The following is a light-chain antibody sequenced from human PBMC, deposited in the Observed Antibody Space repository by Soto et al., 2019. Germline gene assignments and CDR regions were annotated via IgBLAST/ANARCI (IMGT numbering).Light chain of an antibody. CDR1: QSVSGNY. V-gene: IGKV3-20*01. CDR2: GAT. CDR3: QQYGRSATFT. Sequence: EIVLTQSPGTLSLSPGERATLSCRASQSVSGNYLDWYQQKLGQAPRLLIYGATSRATGIPDRFSGSVSGTDFTLTISRLEPEDFAVYYCQQYGRSATFTFGPGTKVDIK. J-gene: IGKJ3*01.